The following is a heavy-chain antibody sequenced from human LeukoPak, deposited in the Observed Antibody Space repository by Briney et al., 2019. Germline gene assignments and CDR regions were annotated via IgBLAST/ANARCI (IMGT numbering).Heavy chain of an antibody. Sequence: GRSLSLSCVASGFTLSDYSMNCVRQAPGKGLEWGSYITSSNSTLSYADSVKGRFTISRDNAKNSLYLQMNGLRAEDTAVYYCVKVISRALGYWGQGTLVAVSS. CDR2: ITSSNSTL. J-gene: IGHJ4*02. V-gene: IGHV3-48*01. CDR1: GFTLSDYS. CDR3: VKVISRALGY. D-gene: IGHD3-10*01.